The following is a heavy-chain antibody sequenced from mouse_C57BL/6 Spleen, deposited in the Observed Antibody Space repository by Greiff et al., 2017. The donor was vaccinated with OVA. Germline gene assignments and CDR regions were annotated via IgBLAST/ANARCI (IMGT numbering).Heavy chain of an antibody. CDR2: IDPSDSYT. V-gene: IGHV1-69*01. Sequence: QVQLQQPGAELVKPGASVKLSCKASGYTFTSYWMHWVKQRPGQGLEWIGEIDPSDSYTNYNQKFKGKSTLTVDKSSSTAYMQLSSLTSEDSAVYYCARHGYLDYWGQGTTLTVAA. D-gene: IGHD1-1*01. CDR1: GYTFTSYW. CDR3: ARHGYLDY. J-gene: IGHJ2*01.